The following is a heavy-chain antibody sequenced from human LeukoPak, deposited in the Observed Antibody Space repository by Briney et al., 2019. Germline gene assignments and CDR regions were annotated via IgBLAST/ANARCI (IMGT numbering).Heavy chain of an antibody. V-gene: IGHV5-51*01. J-gene: IGHJ4*02. CDR3: ARANSSSWHSFEY. CDR1: GYRFTSYW. CDR2: IYPGDSDT. D-gene: IGHD6-13*01. Sequence: GEALKISCKGSGYRFTSYWIGWVRQMPGKGLEWMGIIYPGDSDTRYSPSFQGQVTISADKSISTAYLQWSSLKASDTAMYYCARANSSSWHSFEYWGQGTLVIVSS.